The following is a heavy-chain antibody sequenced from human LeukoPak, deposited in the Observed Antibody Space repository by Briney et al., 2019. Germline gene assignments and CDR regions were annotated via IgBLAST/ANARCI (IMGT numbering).Heavy chain of an antibody. J-gene: IGHJ6*02. D-gene: IGHD2-21*01. Sequence: SETLSLTCAVSGDSINSNNYYWGWIRQPPGKGLEWIGSIYDSGSTYYNPSLKSRVTISVDTSKNQFSLKLSSVTAADTAVYYCAREVGGYWGMDVWGQGTTVTVSS. CDR1: GDSINSNNYY. CDR3: AREVGGYWGMDV. V-gene: IGHV4-39*07. CDR2: IYDSGST.